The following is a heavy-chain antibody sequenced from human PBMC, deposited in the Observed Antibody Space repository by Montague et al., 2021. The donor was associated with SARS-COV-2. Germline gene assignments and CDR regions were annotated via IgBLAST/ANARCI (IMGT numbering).Heavy chain of an antibody. D-gene: IGHD3-22*01. V-gene: IGHV4-59*01. CDR2: INYSGNT. CDR1: GGSISSNY. J-gene: IGHJ3*01. Sequence: SETLSLTCTVSGGSISSNYWSWIRQPPGKGLEWIGSINYSGNTNNNPSLKSRVTISVDTSKNQFSLRLTSVTAADTALYYCARWGRNYFASIGYDASDVWGLGTLVTVSS. CDR3: ARWGRNYFASIGYDASDV.